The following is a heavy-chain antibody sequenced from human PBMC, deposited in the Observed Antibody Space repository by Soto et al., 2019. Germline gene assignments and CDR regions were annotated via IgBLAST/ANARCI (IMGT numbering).Heavy chain of an antibody. D-gene: IGHD3-10*02. CDR3: ARDHGMFLSYYYYGMDV. J-gene: IGHJ6*02. CDR2: ISYDGSNT. Sequence: GGSLRLSCAASVFTFIRFSMHWVRQAPGKGLAWVAVISYDGSNTHYAESVKGRFNISRDDSKNTVYLQMNNLRGEDSAVYYCARDHGMFLSYYYYGMDVWGQGTTVTVS. CDR1: VFTFIRFS. V-gene: IGHV3-30-3*01.